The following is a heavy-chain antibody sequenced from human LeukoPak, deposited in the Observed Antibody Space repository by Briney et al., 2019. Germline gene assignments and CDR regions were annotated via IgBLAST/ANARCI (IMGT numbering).Heavy chain of an antibody. CDR1: GYSFTSYW. J-gene: IGHJ4*02. V-gene: IGHV5-51*01. CDR2: IYPGDSDT. CDR3: ARRVEMATRVYYFDY. Sequence: WEALEISRKGSGYSFTSYWIGWVRQMPGKGLGGMGIIYPGDSDTKYRPSFQGQVTIPADKSISTAYLQWSSLKASDTAMYYCARRVEMATRVYYFDYWGQGTLVTVSS. D-gene: IGHD5-24*01.